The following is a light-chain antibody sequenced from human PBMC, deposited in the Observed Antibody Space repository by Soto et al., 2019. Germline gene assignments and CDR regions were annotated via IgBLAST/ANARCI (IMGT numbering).Light chain of an antibody. CDR2: DAS. CDR3: QQYGSSPLN. V-gene: IGKV3-20*01. Sequence: EIVLTQSPATLSLSPGERATLSCRASQSVSNYLAWYQQRPGQTPRLLIYDASSRATGIPDRFSGSGSGTDFALIISRLEPEDFAVYYCQQYGSSPLNFGGGTKVDSK. J-gene: IGKJ4*01. CDR1: QSVSNY.